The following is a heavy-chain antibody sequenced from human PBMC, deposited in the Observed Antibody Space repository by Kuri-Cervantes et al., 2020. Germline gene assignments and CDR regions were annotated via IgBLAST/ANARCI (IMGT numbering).Heavy chain of an antibody. CDR1: GFTFDDYA. J-gene: IGHJ4*02. V-gene: IGHV3-9*01. CDR3: AKGAGFLEWLLFYY. Sequence: SLKISCAASGFTFDDYAMHWVRQAPGKGLEWVSGISWNSGSIGYADSVKGRFTISRDNAKNSLYLQMNSLRAEDTALYYCAKGAGFLEWLLFYYWGQGTLVTVSS. D-gene: IGHD3-3*01. CDR2: ISWNSGSI.